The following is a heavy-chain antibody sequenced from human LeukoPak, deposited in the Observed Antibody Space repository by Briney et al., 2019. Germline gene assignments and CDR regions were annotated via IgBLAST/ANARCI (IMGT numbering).Heavy chain of an antibody. J-gene: IGHJ5*02. Sequence: GGSLRLSCAGSGFTFDDYDMSWVRQAPGKGLEWVSAISGSSGTTYYADSVEGRFIISRDNSKNTLYLQMNSLRAEDTAVYYCARSREDCCGSFDPWGQGTLVTVSS. CDR2: ISGSSGTT. CDR1: GFTFDDYD. V-gene: IGHV3-23*01. D-gene: IGHD2-15*01. CDR3: ARSREDCCGSFDP.